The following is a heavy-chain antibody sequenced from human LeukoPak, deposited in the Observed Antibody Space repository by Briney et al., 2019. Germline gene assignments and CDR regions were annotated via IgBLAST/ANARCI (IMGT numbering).Heavy chain of an antibody. V-gene: IGHV1-18*01. Sequence: ASVKVSCKASGYTLTSYGISWVRQAPGQGLEWMGWISAYNGNTDYAQKLQGRVTMTTDTSTSTAYMELRSLRSDDTAVHYCARDRDIVVVTASNWFDPWGQGTLVTVSS. CDR3: ARDRDIVVVTASNWFDP. J-gene: IGHJ5*02. CDR2: ISAYNGNT. CDR1: GYTLTSYG. D-gene: IGHD2-21*02.